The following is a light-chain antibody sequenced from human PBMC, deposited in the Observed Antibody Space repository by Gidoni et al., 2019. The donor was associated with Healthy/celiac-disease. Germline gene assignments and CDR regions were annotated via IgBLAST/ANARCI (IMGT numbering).Light chain of an antibody. CDR2: AAS. V-gene: IGKV1-39*01. Sequence: DIQMTQSHSSLSASVGDRDTITCRASQSISSYLNWYQQKPGKAPKLLIYAASSLQSVVPSRFSGSGSGTDFTLTISSLQPEDFATYYCQQSYSTLTLTFGQGTKVEIK. CDR3: QQSYSTLTLT. CDR1: QSISSY. J-gene: IGKJ1*01.